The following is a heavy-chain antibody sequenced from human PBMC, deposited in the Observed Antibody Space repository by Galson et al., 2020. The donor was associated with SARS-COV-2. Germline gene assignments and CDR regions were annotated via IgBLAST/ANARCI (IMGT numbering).Heavy chain of an antibody. CDR3: ARGGYDYVWGSYEICY. Sequence: SETLSLTCTVSGGSISSTSYYWGWIRQPPGKGLEWIGSIYYSGSTYYNPSLKSRVTISVDTSKNQFSLKLSSVTAADTAVYYCARGGYDYVWGSYEICYWGQGTLVTVSS. V-gene: IGHV4-39*01. CDR2: IYYSGST. D-gene: IGHD3-16*01. CDR1: GGSISSTSYY. J-gene: IGHJ4*02.